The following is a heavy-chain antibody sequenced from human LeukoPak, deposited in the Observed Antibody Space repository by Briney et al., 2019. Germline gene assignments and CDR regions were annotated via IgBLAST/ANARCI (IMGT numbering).Heavy chain of an antibody. CDR2: ISGSGGST. Sequence: GGSLRFTCAASGFTFSSYAMSWVRQAPGKGLEWVSAISGSGGSTYYADSVKCRFTISRDNSKNTLYLQMNSLRAEDTAVYYCAKDYAAVALLGYYMDVWGKGTTVTVSS. CDR3: AKDYAAVALLGYYMDV. J-gene: IGHJ6*03. CDR1: GFTFSSYA. V-gene: IGHV3-23*01. D-gene: IGHD6-19*01.